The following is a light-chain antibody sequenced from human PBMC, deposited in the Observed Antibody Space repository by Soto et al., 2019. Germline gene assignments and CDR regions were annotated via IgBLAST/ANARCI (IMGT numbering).Light chain of an antibody. CDR2: EVS. V-gene: IGLV2-8*01. CDR1: SSDVGGYNF. J-gene: IGLJ1*01. Sequence: QSALAQPPSASGSPGQSVTISCTGTSSDVGGYNFVSWYQHHPGKAPKVIIYEVSKRPSGVPNRFSSSKSGNTASLTVSGLQAEDEADYYCSSYAGSNIYVFGTGTKLTVL. CDR3: SSYAGSNIYV.